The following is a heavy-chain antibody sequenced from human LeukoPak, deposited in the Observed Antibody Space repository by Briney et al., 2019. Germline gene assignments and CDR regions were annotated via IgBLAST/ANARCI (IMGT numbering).Heavy chain of an antibody. D-gene: IGHD3-10*01. CDR2: LGSDGST. Sequence: HPGGSLRLSCAASGFAISNYAMDWVRQAPGKGLEWVSSLGSDGSTHYADSVKGRFTISRDNSKNTLYLQMNSLRAEDTALYYCAKEGNVSELEHWGPGTLVTVSS. CDR3: AKEGNVSELEH. J-gene: IGHJ1*01. V-gene: IGHV3-23*01. CDR1: GFAISNYA.